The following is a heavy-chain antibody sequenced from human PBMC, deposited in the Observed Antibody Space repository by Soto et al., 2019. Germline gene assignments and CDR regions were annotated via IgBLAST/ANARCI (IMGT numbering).Heavy chain of an antibody. V-gene: IGHV4-59*08. CDR2: IYYSGST. J-gene: IGHJ4*02. CDR3: ARGLRIFGVVIPYYFDY. D-gene: IGHD3-3*01. Sequence: SETLSLTCTVSGGSISSYYWSWIRQPPGKGLEWIGYIYYSGSTKYNPSLKSRVTISVDTSKNQFSLKLSSVTAADTAVYYCARGLRIFGVVIPYYFDYWGQGTLVTVSS. CDR1: GGSISSYY.